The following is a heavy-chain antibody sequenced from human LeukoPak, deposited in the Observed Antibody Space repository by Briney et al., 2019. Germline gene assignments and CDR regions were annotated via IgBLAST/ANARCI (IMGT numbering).Heavy chain of an antibody. CDR2: ISSSSRTI. CDR1: GFTFSSYS. Sequence: GGSLRLSCAAWGFTFSSYSMNWVRQAPGKGLEGVSYISSSSRTIYYADSVKGRFTISRDNSKNTLYLEMNSLRAEDTAVYYCAKDIGSYYDYWGQGILVTVSS. J-gene: IGHJ4*02. V-gene: IGHV3-48*01. CDR3: AKDIGSYYDY. D-gene: IGHD3-10*01.